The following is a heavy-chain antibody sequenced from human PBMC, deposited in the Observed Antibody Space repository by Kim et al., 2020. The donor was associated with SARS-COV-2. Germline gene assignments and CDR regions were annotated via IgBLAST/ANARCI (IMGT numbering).Heavy chain of an antibody. J-gene: IGHJ1*01. D-gene: IGHD1-26*01. Sequence: GGSLRLSCAASGFTFSSYGMHWVRQAPGKGLEWVAVISYDGSNKYYADSVKGRFTISRDNSKNTLYLQMNSLRAEDTAVYYCAQGRFLRPKGDFHHWGQG. V-gene: IGHV3-30*18. CDR1: GFTFSSYG. CDR2: ISYDGSNK. CDR3: AQGRFLRPKGDFHH.